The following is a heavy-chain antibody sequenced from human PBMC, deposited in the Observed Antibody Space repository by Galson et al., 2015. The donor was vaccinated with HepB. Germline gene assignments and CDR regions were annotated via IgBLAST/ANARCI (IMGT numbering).Heavy chain of an antibody. CDR2: ISSSSSTI. CDR3: ASDYFGSGSYGYYFYGMDV. V-gene: IGHV3-48*04. Sequence: SLRLSCAASTFIFSTYSMNWVRQAPGKGLEWVSYISSSSSTIYYADSVKGRFTISRDNAKNSLYLQMNSLRAEDTAVYYCASDYFGSGSYGYYFYGMDVWGQGTTVTVSS. J-gene: IGHJ6*02. D-gene: IGHD3-10*01. CDR1: TFIFSTYS.